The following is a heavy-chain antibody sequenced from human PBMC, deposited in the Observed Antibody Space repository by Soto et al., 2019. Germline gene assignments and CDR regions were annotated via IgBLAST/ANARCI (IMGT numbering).Heavy chain of an antibody. CDR1: GYTFTSYD. J-gene: IGHJ3*02. V-gene: IGHV1-8*01. CDR3: ARSADYYDSSGYYSVGAFDI. CDR2: MNPNSGNT. Sequence: ASVKVSCKASGYTFTSYDINWVRQATGQRLEWMGWMNPNSGNTGYAQKFQGRVTMTRNTSISTAYMELSSLRSEDTAVYYCARSADYYDSSGYYSVGAFDIWGQGTMVTVSS. D-gene: IGHD3-22*01.